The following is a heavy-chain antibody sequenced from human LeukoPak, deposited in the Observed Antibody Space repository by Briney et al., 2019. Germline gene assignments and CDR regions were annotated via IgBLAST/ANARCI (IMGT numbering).Heavy chain of an antibody. CDR3: ARGAYYDSSGYGRSYYYYYGMDV. D-gene: IGHD3-22*01. CDR1: GGSSSSYY. V-gene: IGHV4-34*01. Sequence: SETLSLTCTVSGGSSSSYYWSWIRQPPGKGLEWIGEINHSGSTNYNPSLKSRVTISVDTSKNQFSLKLSSVTAADTAVYYCARGAYYDSSGYGRSYYYYYGMDVWGQGTTVTVSS. J-gene: IGHJ6*02. CDR2: INHSGST.